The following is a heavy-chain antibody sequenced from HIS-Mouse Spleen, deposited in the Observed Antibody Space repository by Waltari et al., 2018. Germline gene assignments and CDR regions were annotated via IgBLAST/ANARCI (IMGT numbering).Heavy chain of an antibody. CDR3: ARRGNYYGSGSYAFDI. CDR2: IYPGDSDT. J-gene: IGHJ3*02. V-gene: IGHV5-51*03. Sequence: EVQLVQSGAEVKKPGESLKNSWKGSGSSFTSSWTGWCRQVPGKGLGWMGIIYPGDSDTRYSPSFQGQVTISADKSISTAYLQWSSLKASDTAMYYCARRGNYYGSGSYAFDIWGQGTMVTVSS. CDR1: GSSFTSSW. D-gene: IGHD3-10*01.